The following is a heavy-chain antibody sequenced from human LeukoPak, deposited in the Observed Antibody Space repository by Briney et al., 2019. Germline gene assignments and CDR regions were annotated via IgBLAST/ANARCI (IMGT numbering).Heavy chain of an antibody. CDR3: ARDFSDVRGNIFDS. CDR1: GFTFSSYG. CDR2: SSTSGSIT. V-gene: IGHV3-48*04. J-gene: IGHJ4*02. D-gene: IGHD3-10*02. Sequence: GGSLRLSCAASGFTFSSYGIHWVRQAPGKGLQWLAYSSTSGSITYYADSVKGRFTISRDNAKNSVYLQMNGLRAEDTAVYYCARDFSDVRGNIFDSWGQGTLVTVSS.